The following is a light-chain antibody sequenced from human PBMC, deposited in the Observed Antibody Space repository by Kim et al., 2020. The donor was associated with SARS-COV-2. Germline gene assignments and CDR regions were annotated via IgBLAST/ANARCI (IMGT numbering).Light chain of an antibody. CDR1: NIQTKN. Sequence: VALGQTARLTGRGNNIQTKNVHGYRQKPGQAPVLVMDKDSKRPSGIPERFSGSNSGNTATLTITRAQAGDEADYYCQVWDSGTWVFGGGTQLTVL. V-gene: IGLV3-9*01. CDR2: KDS. J-gene: IGLJ3*02. CDR3: QVWDSGTWV.